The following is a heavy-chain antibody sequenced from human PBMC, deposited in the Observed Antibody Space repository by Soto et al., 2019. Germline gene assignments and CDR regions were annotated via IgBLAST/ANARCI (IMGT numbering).Heavy chain of an antibody. D-gene: IGHD3-10*01. Sequence: SETLSLTCTVSGGSISSSSYYWGWIRQPPGKGLEWIGSIYYSGSTYYNPSLKSRVTISVDTSKNQFSLKLSSVTAADTAVYYCAREGTVYASWHYYGSGDPYYYYGMDVWGQGTTVTVSS. CDR3: AREGTVYASWHYYGSGDPYYYYGMDV. CDR1: GGSISSSSYY. CDR2: IYYSGST. J-gene: IGHJ6*02. V-gene: IGHV4-39*07.